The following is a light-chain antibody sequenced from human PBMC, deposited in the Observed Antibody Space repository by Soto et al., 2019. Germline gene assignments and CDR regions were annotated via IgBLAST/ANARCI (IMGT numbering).Light chain of an antibody. Sequence: DIVMTQSPLSLPVTPGEPACISCRSSQSLRHSNGYSYLDWYLQKPGQSPQLLIYLGSNRASGVPDRFSGSGSGTDFTLKISRVEAEDVGVYYCMQALQTPNTFGQGTRLEIK. CDR1: QSLRHSNGYSY. CDR3: MQALQTPNT. J-gene: IGKJ5*01. CDR2: LGS. V-gene: IGKV2-28*01.